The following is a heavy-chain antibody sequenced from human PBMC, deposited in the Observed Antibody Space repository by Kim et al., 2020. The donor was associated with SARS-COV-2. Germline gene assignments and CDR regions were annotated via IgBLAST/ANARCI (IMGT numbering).Heavy chain of an antibody. CDR1: GYTFTGYY. D-gene: IGHD3-9*01. CDR2: INPNSGDT. J-gene: IGHJ5*02. CDR3: ARGGGVLRYFDWQAQYNWFDA. V-gene: IGHV1-2*04. Sequence: ASVKVSCKASGYTFTGYYMHWVRQAPGQGLEWMGWINPNSGDTNYAQKFQGWVTMTMDTSISTAYMELSRLRADDTAVYYCARGGGVLRYFDWQAQYNWFDAWGQGTLVTVSS.